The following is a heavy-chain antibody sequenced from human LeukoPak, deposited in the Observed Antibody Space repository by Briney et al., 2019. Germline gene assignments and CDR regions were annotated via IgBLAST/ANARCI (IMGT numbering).Heavy chain of an antibody. V-gene: IGHV1-18*04. CDR2: ISACNGNT. CDR1: GYTFTSYG. D-gene: IGHD3-9*01. J-gene: IGHJ6*04. Sequence: AAVKVSCKASGYTFTSYGISWVRQAPGQGLEWMGWISACNGNTNYAQKLQGRVTMTTDTSTSTAYMELRSLRSDDTAVYYCTRVADDHILTGYPPDYYYHGMDVWGKGTTVTVSS. CDR3: TRVADDHILTGYPPDYYYHGMDV.